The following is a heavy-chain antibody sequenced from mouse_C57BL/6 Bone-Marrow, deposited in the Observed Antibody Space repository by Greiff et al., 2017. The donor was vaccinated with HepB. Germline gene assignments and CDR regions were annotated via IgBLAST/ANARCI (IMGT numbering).Heavy chain of an antibody. D-gene: IGHD1-1*01. CDR2: IYPSDSET. V-gene: IGHV1-61*01. CDR1: GYTFTSYW. CDR3: ARSNYGAMDY. Sequence: VQLQQPGAELVRPGSSVKLSCKASGYTFTSYWMDWVKQRPGQGLELIGNIYPSDSETHYNQKFKDKATLTVDKSSSTAYMQLSSLTSEDSAVYYCARSNYGAMDYWGQGTSVTVSS. J-gene: IGHJ4*01.